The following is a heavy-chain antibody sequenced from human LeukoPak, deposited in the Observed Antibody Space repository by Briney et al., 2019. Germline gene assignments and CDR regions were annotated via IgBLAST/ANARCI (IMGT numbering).Heavy chain of an antibody. CDR1: GYTFTGYY. CDR2: INPNSGGT. Sequence: VASVKVSCKASGYTFTGYYMHWVRQAPGQGLEWMGWINPNSGGTNYAQEFHGRVTMTRDTSISTAYMELRRLRSDDTAVYYCARGAHYHDSSQGYDYWGQGTLVTVSS. D-gene: IGHD3-22*01. J-gene: IGHJ4*02. V-gene: IGHV1-2*02. CDR3: ARGAHYHDSSQGYDY.